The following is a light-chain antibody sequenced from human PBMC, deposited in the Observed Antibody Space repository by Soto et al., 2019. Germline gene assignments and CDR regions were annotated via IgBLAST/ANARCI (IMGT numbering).Light chain of an antibody. CDR3: QQYGSSLFT. V-gene: IGKV3-20*01. Sequence: EHVLPQCPGTPPLSTGESSGLSSRARQPVSSNFLAWNKQKPGQAPKLLIYLAYSRATGIPDRFSGSGSGTDFTVAISRLEPEDFAVYYCQQYGSSLFTFGQGTRVEI. J-gene: IGKJ5*01. CDR2: LAY. CDR1: QPVSSNF.